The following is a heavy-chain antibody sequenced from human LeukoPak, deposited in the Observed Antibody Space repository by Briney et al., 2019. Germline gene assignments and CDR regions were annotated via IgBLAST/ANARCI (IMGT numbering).Heavy chain of an antibody. CDR3: ARRQTYFDY. CDR1: GGSFSGYY. V-gene: IGHV4-34*01. CDR2: INHSGST. J-gene: IGHJ4*02. Sequence: SSETLSLTCAVYGGSFSGYYWSWIRQPPGKGLEWIGEINHSGSTNYNPSLKSRVTISVDTSKNQFSLKLSSVTAADTAIYYCARRQTYFDYWGQGTLVTVSS.